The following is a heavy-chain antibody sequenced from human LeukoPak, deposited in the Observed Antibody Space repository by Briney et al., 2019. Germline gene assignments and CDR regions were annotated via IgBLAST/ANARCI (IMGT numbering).Heavy chain of an antibody. D-gene: IGHD5-24*01. CDR1: GFTFSSYG. J-gene: IGHJ4*02. CDR3: AKDRREMATIFYYFDY. V-gene: IGHV3-30*02. Sequence: GGSLRLSCAASGFTFSSYGMHWVRQAPGKGLEWVTFIRYDGSNKYYADSVKGRFTISRDNSKNTLYLQMNSLRAEDTAVYYCAKDRREMATIFYYFDYWGQGTLVTVSS. CDR2: IRYDGSNK.